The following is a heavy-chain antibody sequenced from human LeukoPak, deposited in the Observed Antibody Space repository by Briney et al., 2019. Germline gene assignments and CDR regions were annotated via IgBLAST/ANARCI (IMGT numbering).Heavy chain of an antibody. CDR3: ARGVLNDYGDYGYYFDY. Sequence: GGSLRLSCAASGFTFSSYAMSWVRQAPGKGLEWVSAISGSGGSTYYADSVKGRFTISRDNSKNTLYLQMNSLRAEDTAVYYCARGVLNDYGDYGYYFDYWGQGTLVTVSS. V-gene: IGHV3-23*01. D-gene: IGHD4-17*01. CDR2: ISGSGGST. J-gene: IGHJ4*02. CDR1: GFTFSSYA.